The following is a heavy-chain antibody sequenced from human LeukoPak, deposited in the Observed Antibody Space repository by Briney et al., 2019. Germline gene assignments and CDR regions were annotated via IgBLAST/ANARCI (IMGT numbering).Heavy chain of an antibody. CDR1: GYTFTSYY. CDR3: AKAGPMINQHYFDY. CDR2: INPSGGST. J-gene: IGHJ4*02. D-gene: IGHD3-22*01. V-gene: IGHV1-46*01. Sequence: ASVKVSCKASGYTFTSYYMHWVRQAPGQGLEWMGIINPSGGSTSYAQKFQGRVTMTRDTSTSTVYMELSSLRSEDTAAYYCAKAGPMINQHYFDYWGQGTLVTVSP.